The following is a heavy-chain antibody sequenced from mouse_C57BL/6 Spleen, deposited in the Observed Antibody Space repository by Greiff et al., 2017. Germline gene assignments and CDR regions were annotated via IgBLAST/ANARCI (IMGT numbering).Heavy chain of an antibody. CDR1: GYTFTSYW. V-gene: IGHV1-59*01. Sequence: VQLQQPGAELVRPGTSVKLSCKASGYTFTSYWMHWVKQRPGQGLEWIGVIDPSDSYTNYNQKFKGKATLTVDTSSSTAYMQLSSLTSEDSAVYYCARLRVTPFDYWGQGTTLTVSS. J-gene: IGHJ2*01. CDR2: IDPSDSYT. CDR3: ARLRVTPFDY. D-gene: IGHD2-1*01.